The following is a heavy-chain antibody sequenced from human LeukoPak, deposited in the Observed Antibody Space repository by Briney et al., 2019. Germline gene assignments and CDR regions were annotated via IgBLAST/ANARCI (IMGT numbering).Heavy chain of an antibody. D-gene: IGHD1-26*01. V-gene: IGHV4-59*11. CDR3: AREDSGSYRD. CDR2: IYYSGST. CDR1: GGSISSHY. J-gene: IGHJ4*02. Sequence: SETLSLTCTVSGGSISSHYWSWIRQPPGKGLEWIGYIYYSGSTNYKPSLKSRVTISVDTSKNQFSLKLSSVTAADTAVYYCAREDSGSYRDWGQGTLVTVSS.